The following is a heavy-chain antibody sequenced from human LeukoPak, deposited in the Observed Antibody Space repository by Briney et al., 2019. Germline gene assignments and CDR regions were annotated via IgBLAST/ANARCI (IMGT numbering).Heavy chain of an antibody. V-gene: IGHV4-59*08. D-gene: IGHD6-6*01. CDR3: ARQSGLGDFDY. CDR1: GGSISSYY. J-gene: IGHJ4*02. Sequence: SGTLSLTCTVPGGSISSYYWSWIRQPPGKGLEWIGYIYYSGSTNYDPSLKSRVTISVDTSKNQFSLKLSSVTAADTAVYYCARQSGLGDFDYWGQGTLVTVSS. CDR2: IYYSGST.